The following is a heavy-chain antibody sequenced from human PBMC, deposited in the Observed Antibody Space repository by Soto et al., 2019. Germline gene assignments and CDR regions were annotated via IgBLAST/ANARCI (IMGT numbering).Heavy chain of an antibody. Sequence: QVQLQQWGAGLLKPSETLSLTCAVYGGSFSGYYWTWIRQPPGTGLEWIGEINHSGSTNYNPTLKSRVTISVDTSKNPFSLKPTSVTDEDTAVYYCTRDKITGLFDYWGQGTLVTVSS. D-gene: IGHD2-8*02. V-gene: IGHV4-34*01. J-gene: IGHJ4*02. CDR2: INHSGST. CDR3: TRDKITGLFDY. CDR1: GGSFSGYY.